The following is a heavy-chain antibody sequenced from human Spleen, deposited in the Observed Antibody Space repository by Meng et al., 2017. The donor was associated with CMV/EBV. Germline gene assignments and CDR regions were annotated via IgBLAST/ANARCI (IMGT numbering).Heavy chain of an antibody. CDR3: ARGRSSPPDY. D-gene: IGHD6-13*01. CDR2: ISGCSGYT. V-gene: IGHV1-18*01. Sequence: ASVKVSCKASGYTFSGYDISWVRQAPGQGLEWMEWISGCSGYTRYAQKVQGRVTMTTDTSTSTAYMELRSLKSDDTAVYYCARGRSSPPDYWGQGTLVTVSS. J-gene: IGHJ4*02. CDR1: GYTFSGYD.